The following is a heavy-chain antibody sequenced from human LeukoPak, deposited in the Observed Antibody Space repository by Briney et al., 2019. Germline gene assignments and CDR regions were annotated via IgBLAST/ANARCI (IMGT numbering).Heavy chain of an antibody. CDR1: GFSFRSCW. CDR3: ASLVGGYYPPVEAFDV. J-gene: IGHJ3*01. CDR2: INGDGSTT. V-gene: IGHV3-74*01. D-gene: IGHD3-3*01. Sequence: GGSLRLSCAASGFSFRSCWMHWVRQAPGKELVWVSRINGDGSTTNYADSVRGRFTISRDNAKNTLYLQMNCLRADDSAVYFCASLVGGYYPPVEAFDVWGQGTMVTVSS.